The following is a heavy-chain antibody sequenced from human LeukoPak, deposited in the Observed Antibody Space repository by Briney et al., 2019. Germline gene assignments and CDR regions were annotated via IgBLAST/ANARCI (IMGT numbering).Heavy chain of an antibody. Sequence: GGSLRLSCAASGFTFTSYEMNWVRQAPGKGLEWVSYISSSSNFIYYADSVKGRFTISRDNAKNSLYLQMNSLRAEDTAVYYCARDLIEMATIRFDYWGQGTLVTVSS. J-gene: IGHJ4*02. D-gene: IGHD5-24*01. CDR3: ARDLIEMATIRFDY. V-gene: IGHV3-48*03. CDR1: GFTFTSYE. CDR2: ISSSSNFI.